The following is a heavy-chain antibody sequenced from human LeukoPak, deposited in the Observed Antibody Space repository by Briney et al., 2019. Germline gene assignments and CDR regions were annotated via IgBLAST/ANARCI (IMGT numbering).Heavy chain of an antibody. CDR1: GGSISSSSYY. CDR3: ARQGPTVPAIAY. V-gene: IGHV4-39*01. Sequence: SETLSLTCTVSGGSISSSSYYWGWIRQPPGKGLEWIGSIYYSGSTYYNPSLKSRVTISVDTSKNQFSLKLSSVTAADTAVYCCARQGPTVPAIAYWGQGTLVTVSS. CDR2: IYYSGST. J-gene: IGHJ4*02. D-gene: IGHD2-2*01.